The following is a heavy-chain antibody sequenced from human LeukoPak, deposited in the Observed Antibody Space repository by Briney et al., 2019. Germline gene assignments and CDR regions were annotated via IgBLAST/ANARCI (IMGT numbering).Heavy chain of an antibody. CDR1: GFDFGTYA. CDR2: ISISGSKT. J-gene: IGHJ4*02. Sequence: PGGSLRLSCVASGFDFGTYAMSWVRQAPGKGPEWVSAISISGSKTYYADSVKGRFTISRDNSKNTLYLQMNSLRAEDTAVYYCANEIRPNDYWGQGTQVTVSS. D-gene: IGHD4-17*01. V-gene: IGHV3-23*01. CDR3: ANEIRPNDY.